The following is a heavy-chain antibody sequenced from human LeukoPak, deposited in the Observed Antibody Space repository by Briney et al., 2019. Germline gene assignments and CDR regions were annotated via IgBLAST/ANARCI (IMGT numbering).Heavy chain of an antibody. CDR1: GFTFSSYG. CDR2: ISYDGSNK. CDR3: AKVGGSSRPFDY. Sequence: GGSLRLSCAASGFTFSSYGMHWVRQAPGKGLEWVAVISYDGSNKYYADSVKGRFTISRDNSKNTLYLQMNSLRAEDTAVYYCAKVGGSSRPFDYWGQGTLVTVSS. D-gene: IGHD6-6*01. V-gene: IGHV3-30*18. J-gene: IGHJ4*02.